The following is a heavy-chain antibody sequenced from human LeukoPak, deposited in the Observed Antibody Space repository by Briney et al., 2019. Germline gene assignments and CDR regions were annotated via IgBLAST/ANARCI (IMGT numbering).Heavy chain of an antibody. J-gene: IGHJ4*02. V-gene: IGHV4-59*01. CDR1: GGSISSYY. D-gene: IGHD3-22*01. Sequence: SETLSLTCTVSGGSISSYYWSWIRQPPGKGLEWIGYIYYSGSTNYNPSLKSRVIISVDTSKNRFSLRLSSVTAADTAVYYCARVTGYMIEDYFDYWGQGTLVTVSS. CDR3: ARVTGYMIEDYFDY. CDR2: IYYSGST.